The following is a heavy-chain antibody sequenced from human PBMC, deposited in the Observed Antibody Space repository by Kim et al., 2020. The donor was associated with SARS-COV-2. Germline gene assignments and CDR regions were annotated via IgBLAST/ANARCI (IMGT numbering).Heavy chain of an antibody. D-gene: IGHD1-1*01. Sequence: GGSLRLSCIGSGFSFNNYVMSWVRQAPGRGLEWISAISGSGGTTYYADSVWGRFTVSRDNSKNTLFLQMNSLSDDDTAVYYCAAERSGKDVLPFDYWGQGTLVTVSS. CDR2: ISGSGGTT. CDR3: AAERSGKDVLPFDY. CDR1: GFSFNNYV. J-gene: IGHJ4*02. V-gene: IGHV3-23*01.